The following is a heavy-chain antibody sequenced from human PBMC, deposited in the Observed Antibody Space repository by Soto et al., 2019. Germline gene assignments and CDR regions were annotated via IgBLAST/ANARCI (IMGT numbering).Heavy chain of an antibody. D-gene: IGHD6-13*01. CDR2: ISAYNGNT. CDR1: GYTFTSYG. V-gene: IGHV1-18*01. CDR3: ARDLTGAYSSSWYGYFQH. Sequence: ASLKVSCKASGYTFTSYGISWVRQAPGQGLEWMGWISAYNGNTNYAQKLQGRVTMTTDTSTSTAYMELRSLRSDDTAVYYCARDLTGAYSSSWYGYFQHWGQGTLVTVSS. J-gene: IGHJ1*01.